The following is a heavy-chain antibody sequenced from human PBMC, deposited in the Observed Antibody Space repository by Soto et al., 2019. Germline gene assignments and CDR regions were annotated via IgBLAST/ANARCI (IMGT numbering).Heavy chain of an antibody. D-gene: IGHD3-10*01. CDR1: GFTVSSNY. V-gene: IGHV3-66*01. J-gene: IGHJ6*03. CDR3: AKGIYGAGDHTYYYYYYMDV. Sequence: GGSLRLSCAASGFTVSSNYMSWVRQAPGKGLEWVSVIYSGGSTYYADSVKGRFTISRDNSKNTLYLQMNSLRAEDTAVYYCAKGIYGAGDHTYYYYYYMDVWGKGTTVTVAS. CDR2: IYSGGST.